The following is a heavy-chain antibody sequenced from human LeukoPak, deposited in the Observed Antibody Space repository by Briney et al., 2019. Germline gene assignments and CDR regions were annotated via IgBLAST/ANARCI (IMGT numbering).Heavy chain of an antibody. V-gene: IGHV1-69*05. CDR2: IIPIFGTA. CDR3: ARGPELERFDY. Sequence: SVKVSCKASGGAFSSYAISWVRQAPEQGLEWMGGIIPIFGTANYAQKFQGRVTITTDESTSTAYMELSSLRSEDTAVYYRARGPELERFDYWGQGTLVTVSS. CDR1: GGAFSSYA. J-gene: IGHJ4*02. D-gene: IGHD1-1*01.